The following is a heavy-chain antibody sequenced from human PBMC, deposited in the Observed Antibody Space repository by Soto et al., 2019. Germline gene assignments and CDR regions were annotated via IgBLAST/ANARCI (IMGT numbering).Heavy chain of an antibody. CDR1: GFTFTRYS. CDR2: ISSTTNYI. J-gene: IGHJ4*02. V-gene: IGHV3-21*06. Sequence: GGSLRLSCAASGFTFTRYSMNWVRQAPGKGLEWVSSISSTTNYICYGDSMKGRFTISRDNGKNSLYLEMHSLRAEDTAVYYCARESEDLTSNFDYWGQGTLVTVSS. CDR3: ARESEDLTSNFDY.